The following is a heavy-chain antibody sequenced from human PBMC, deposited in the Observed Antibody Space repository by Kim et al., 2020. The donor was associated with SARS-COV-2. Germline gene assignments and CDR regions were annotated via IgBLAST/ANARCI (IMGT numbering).Heavy chain of an antibody. CDR2: NNTNTGDP. Sequence: ASVKVSCKTSGYTFTTYAVNWVRQDPGQGLEWTGWNNTNTGDPTYALGFAGRFVFSLDTSVSTAYLQISSLMAADTAVYYCARDLTSGYHDAFDIWGQGTLVTVSS. CDR3: ARDLTSGYHDAFDI. V-gene: IGHV7-4-1*02. J-gene: IGHJ3*02. D-gene: IGHD3-22*01. CDR1: GYTFTTYA.